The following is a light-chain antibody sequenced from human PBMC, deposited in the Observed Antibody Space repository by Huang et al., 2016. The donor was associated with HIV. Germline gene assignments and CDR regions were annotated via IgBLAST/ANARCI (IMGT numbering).Light chain of an antibody. Sequence: EIVLTQSPGTLSLSPGERATLSCRASQSVSSSYLAWYQQKPGQAPRLLIYGASSRATGIPDRFSGGGSGTDFTLTISRLEPEDFAVYYCQQYGSFPTFGQGTKLEIK. CDR2: GAS. J-gene: IGKJ2*01. V-gene: IGKV3-20*01. CDR1: QSVSSSY. CDR3: QQYGSFPT.